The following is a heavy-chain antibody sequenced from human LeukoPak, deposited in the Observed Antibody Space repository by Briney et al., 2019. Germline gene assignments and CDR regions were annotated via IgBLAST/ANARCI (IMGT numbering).Heavy chain of an antibody. V-gene: IGHV3-23*01. CDR2: ISGSGGST. CDR1: GGSISSYY. J-gene: IGHJ4*02. CDR3: ARDHGSSRWFYY. D-gene: IGHD6-19*01. Sequence: TSETLSLTCTVSGGSISSYYWSWVRQAPGKGLEWVSAISGSGGSTYYADSVKGRFTISRDNSKNTLYLQMNSLRAEDTAVYYCARDHGSSRWFYYWGQGTLVTVSS.